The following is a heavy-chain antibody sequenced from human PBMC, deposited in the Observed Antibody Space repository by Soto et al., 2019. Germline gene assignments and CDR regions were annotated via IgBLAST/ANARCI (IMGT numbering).Heavy chain of an antibody. V-gene: IGHV4-59*03. CDR1: WCTLSNYY. J-gene: IGHJ4*02. CDR3: ARGTRALITSFFAY. Sequence: VTQALTWLFSWCTLSNYYWSCSRQTQGRGLEWIGCVHESGSNDYNPSLRGRVIISLHTSKSQFSLSLRSATAADTATYYCARGTRALITSFFAYLGQGLPVTVSS. CDR2: VHESGSN. D-gene: IGHD1-20*01.